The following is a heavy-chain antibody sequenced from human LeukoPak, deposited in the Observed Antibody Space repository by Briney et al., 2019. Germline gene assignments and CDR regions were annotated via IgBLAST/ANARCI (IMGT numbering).Heavy chain of an antibody. V-gene: IGHV3-30*18. J-gene: IGHJ5*02. D-gene: IGHD3-10*02. Sequence: GRSLRFSCAASGFTFSSYGLHWVRQAPGKGLEWVAVISYDGSNKYYADSVKGRFTISRDNSKNTLYLQMNSLRAEDTAVYYCAKRGSIFGKKNWFDPWGQGTLVTVSS. CDR1: GFTFSSYG. CDR2: ISYDGSNK. CDR3: AKRGSIFGKKNWFDP.